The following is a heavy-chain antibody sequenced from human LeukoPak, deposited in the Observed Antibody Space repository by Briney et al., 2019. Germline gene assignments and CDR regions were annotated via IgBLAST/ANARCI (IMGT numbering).Heavy chain of an antibody. Sequence: GRSLRLSCAASGFTFSSYAMHWVRQAPGKGLEWVAVISYDGSNKYYADSVKGRFTISRDNSKNTLYLQMNSLRAEDTAVYYYAREGYQYYFDYWGQGTLVTVSS. CDR2: ISYDGSNK. CDR1: GFTFSSYA. CDR3: AREGYQYYFDY. D-gene: IGHD2-2*01. J-gene: IGHJ4*02. V-gene: IGHV3-30*04.